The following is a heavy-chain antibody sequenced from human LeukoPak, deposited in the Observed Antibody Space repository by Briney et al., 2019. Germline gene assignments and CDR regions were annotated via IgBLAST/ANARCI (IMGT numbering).Heavy chain of an antibody. V-gene: IGHV3-7*01. J-gene: IGHJ4*02. Sequence: PGGSLRLSCAASGSTFSKNWMSWVRQAPGKGLEWVANIDQDGSQRYYVDFVKGRFTISRDNTKNSLYLQMNSLRAEDTAVYYCVRAPSGYAYFFDYWGQGTLVTVSS. CDR2: IDQDGSQR. CDR1: GSTFSKNW. CDR3: VRAPSGYAYFFDY. D-gene: IGHD5-12*01.